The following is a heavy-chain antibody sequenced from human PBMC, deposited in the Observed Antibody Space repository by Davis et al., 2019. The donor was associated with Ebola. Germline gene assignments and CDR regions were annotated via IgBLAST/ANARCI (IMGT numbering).Heavy chain of an antibody. CDR3: VGDWCYYGSGDYPFDV. V-gene: IGHV4-59*11. CDR2: VYDGEYT. CDR1: GVSFSGHY. Sequence: MPSETLSLTCSVSGVSFSGHYWSWIRQSPEKGLEWIGYVYDGEYTSYNPSLRSRATMSVDQTRNEFSLRVTSVTTADTALYYCVGDWCYYGSGDYPFDVWGQGILVTVSS. J-gene: IGHJ4*02. D-gene: IGHD3-10*01.